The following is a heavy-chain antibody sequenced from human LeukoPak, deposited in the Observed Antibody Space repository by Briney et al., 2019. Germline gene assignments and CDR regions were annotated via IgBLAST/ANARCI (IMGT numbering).Heavy chain of an antibody. V-gene: IGHV3-48*02. CDR3: ARDVCSSTSCYTGYYYYGMDV. Sequence: GGSLRLSCAASGFTFSSHSMNWVRQAPGKGLEWVSYISSSSSTIYYADSVKGRFTISRDNAKNSLYLQMNSLRDEDTAVYYCARDVCSSTSCYTGYYYYGMDVWGQGTTVTVSS. J-gene: IGHJ6*02. CDR1: GFTFSSHS. CDR2: ISSSSSTI. D-gene: IGHD2-2*02.